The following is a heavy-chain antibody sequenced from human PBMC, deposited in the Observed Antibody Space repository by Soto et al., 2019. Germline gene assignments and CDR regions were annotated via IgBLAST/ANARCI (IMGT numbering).Heavy chain of an antibody. J-gene: IGHJ6*04. V-gene: IGHV1-2*04. CDR3: ARGFDYGAAKRGIDYSYYVRDV. CDR1: GYTFTGYY. D-gene: IGHD4-17*01. Sequence: ASVKVSCKASGYTFTGYYMHWVRQAPGQGLEWMGWINPNSGGTNYAQKFQGWVTMTRDTSISTAYMELSRLRSDDTAVYYCARGFDYGAAKRGIDYSYYVRDVWGEGTRGPVSS. CDR2: INPNSGGT.